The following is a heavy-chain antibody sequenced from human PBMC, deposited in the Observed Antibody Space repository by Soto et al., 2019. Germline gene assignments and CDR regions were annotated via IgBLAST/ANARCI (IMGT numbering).Heavy chain of an antibody. J-gene: IGHJ4*02. CDR3: AKDSPFPDYDILTGYQTH. V-gene: IGHV3-23*01. CDR1: GFTFSSYA. Sequence: GSLRLSCAASGFTFSSYAMSWVRQAPGKGLEWVSAISGSGGSTYYADSVKGRFTISRDNSKNTLYLQMNSLRAEDTAVYYCAKDSPFPDYDILTGYQTHWGQGTLVTVSS. CDR2: ISGSGGST. D-gene: IGHD3-9*01.